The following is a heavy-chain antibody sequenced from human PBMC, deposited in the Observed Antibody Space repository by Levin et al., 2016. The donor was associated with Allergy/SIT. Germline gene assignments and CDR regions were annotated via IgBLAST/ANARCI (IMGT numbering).Heavy chain of an antibody. J-gene: IGHJ4*02. CDR3: VKDRGLAARGYYFDY. Sequence: GGSLRLSCSASEFPFSSSAMHWVRQPPGMGLEYVSGISSDGRTTYYADSVKGRFTISRDNSKHTLYLQMSGLRPEDTVVYYCVKDRGLAARGYYFDYWGQGTLVTVSS. D-gene: IGHD6-6*01. CDR1: EFPFSSSA. V-gene: IGHV3-64D*08. CDR2: ISSDGRTT.